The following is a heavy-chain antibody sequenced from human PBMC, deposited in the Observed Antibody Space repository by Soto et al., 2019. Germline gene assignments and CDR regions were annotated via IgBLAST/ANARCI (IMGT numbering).Heavy chain of an antibody. V-gene: IGHV4-39*01. CDR3: ARLEGLATISYYFDF. Sequence: QLQLQESGPGLVKPSETLSLTCSVSGDSINSDKYYWGWIRQPPGKGLEWIGSIYFRGNTYYNPSLQSRVTISIDKSKCQFSLKLNSVTAADSAVYFCARLEGLATISYYFDFWGQGALVTVSS. J-gene: IGHJ4*02. CDR1: GDSINSDKYY. D-gene: IGHD3-9*01. CDR2: IYFRGNT.